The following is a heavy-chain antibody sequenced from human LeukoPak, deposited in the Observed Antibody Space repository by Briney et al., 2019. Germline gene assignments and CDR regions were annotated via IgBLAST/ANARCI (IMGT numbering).Heavy chain of an antibody. CDR1: GFTFSNYA. CDR3: AKQLGYCSDGSCYFPY. V-gene: IGHV3-23*01. J-gene: IGHJ4*02. D-gene: IGHD2-15*01. Sequence: GGSLRLSCAASGFTFSNYAMNWVRQAPGKGLEWVSLIYSDGSTYYSDSVKGRFTISRDNSKNTLCLQMNSLRAEDTAVYYCAKQLGYCSDGSCYFPYWGQGTLVTVSS. CDR2: IYSDGST.